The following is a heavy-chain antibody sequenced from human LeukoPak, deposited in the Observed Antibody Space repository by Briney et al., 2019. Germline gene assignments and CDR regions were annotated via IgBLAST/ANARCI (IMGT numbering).Heavy chain of an antibody. Sequence: PGGSLRLSCAASGFTFSSYAMNWVRQAPGKGLEWVSAISGSGGSTYYADSVKGRFTISRDNSKNTLYLQMNSLRAEDTAVYYCAKAPSPWELLPLDYWGQGTLVTVSS. D-gene: IGHD1-26*01. CDR2: ISGSGGST. V-gene: IGHV3-23*01. J-gene: IGHJ4*02. CDR1: GFTFSSYA. CDR3: AKAPSPWELLPLDY.